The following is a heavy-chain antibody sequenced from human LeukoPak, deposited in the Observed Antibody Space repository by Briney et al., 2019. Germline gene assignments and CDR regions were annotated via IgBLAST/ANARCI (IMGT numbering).Heavy chain of an antibody. CDR1: GFTFSRNA. Sequence: HPGGSLRLSCAASGFTFSRNAMSWVRQAPGKGLEWVSAISGSGGSTYYADSVKGRFTTSRDNSKNTLYLQMNSLRAEDTAVYYCASRGIVVVITTTTYFDYWGQGTLVTVSS. CDR3: ASRGIVVVITTTTYFDY. J-gene: IGHJ4*02. V-gene: IGHV3-23*01. D-gene: IGHD3-22*01. CDR2: ISGSGGST.